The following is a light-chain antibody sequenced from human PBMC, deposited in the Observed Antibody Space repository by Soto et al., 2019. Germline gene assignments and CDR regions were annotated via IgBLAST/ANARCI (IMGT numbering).Light chain of an antibody. CDR1: QSISSY. Sequence: DIPMTQSPSSLSASVGDRVTITCRASQSISSYLNWYQQKPGKAPKVLIYAAINLQSGVPSRFSGSGSGTDFTLTISSLQPEDFVTYYCQQSYSTPPYTFGQGTKLEIK. CDR3: QQSYSTPPYT. J-gene: IGKJ2*01. CDR2: AAI. V-gene: IGKV1-39*01.